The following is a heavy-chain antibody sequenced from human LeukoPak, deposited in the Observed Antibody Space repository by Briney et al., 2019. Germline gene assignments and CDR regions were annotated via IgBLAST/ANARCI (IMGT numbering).Heavy chain of an antibody. CDR1: GYTFTGYY. Sequence: ASVKVSCEASGYTFTGYYMHWVRQAPGQGLEWMGWINPNSGGTNYAQKFQGRVTMTIDTSSSTAYMELSRLRSDDTAVYYCVRESVVVPSARYFDYGGQGTLVTVSS. CDR2: INPNSGGT. J-gene: IGHJ4*02. D-gene: IGHD2-2*01. CDR3: VRESVVVPSARYFDY. V-gene: IGHV1-2*02.